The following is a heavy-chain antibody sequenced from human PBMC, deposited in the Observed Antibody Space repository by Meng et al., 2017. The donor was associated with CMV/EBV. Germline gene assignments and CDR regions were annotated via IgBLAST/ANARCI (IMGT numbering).Heavy chain of an antibody. J-gene: IGHJ6*02. V-gene: IGHV1-8*01. CDR3: AREGRGYSYGYYYYYGMDV. CDR2: MNPNSGNT. D-gene: IGHD5-18*01. Sequence: ASVKVSCKTSGYTFTRFHMHWVRQAPGQGLEWMGWMNPNSGNTGYAQKFQGRVTMTRNTSISTAYMELSSLRSEDTAVYYCAREGRGYSYGYYYYYGMDVWGQGTTVTVSS. CDR1: GYTFTRFH.